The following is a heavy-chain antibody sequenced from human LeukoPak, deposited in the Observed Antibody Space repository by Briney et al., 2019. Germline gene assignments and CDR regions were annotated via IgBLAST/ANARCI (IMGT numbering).Heavy chain of an antibody. CDR1: GYTFTSYA. CDR2: INTNTGNP. CDR3: ARDLMYYDILTGYAFDI. D-gene: IGHD3-9*01. V-gene: IGHV7-4-1*02. J-gene: IGHJ3*02. Sequence: ASVKVSCKASGYTFTSYAMNWVRQAPGQGLEWMGWINTNTGNPTYAQGFTGRFVFSLDTSVSTAYLQISSLKAEDTAVYYCARDLMYYDILTGYAFDIWGQGTMVTVSS.